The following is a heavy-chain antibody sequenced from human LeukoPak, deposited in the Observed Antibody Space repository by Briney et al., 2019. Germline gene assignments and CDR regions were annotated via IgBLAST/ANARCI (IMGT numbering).Heavy chain of an antibody. Sequence: EASVKVSCKASGYTFTSYDISWVRQAPGQGIEWMGWISAYNGNTNYAQKLQGRVTMTTDTSTSTAYMELRSLRSDDTAVYYCARVRTYSSDYWGQGTLVTVSS. J-gene: IGHJ4*02. CDR1: GYTFTSYD. V-gene: IGHV1-18*04. CDR3: ARVRTYSSDY. D-gene: IGHD6-13*01. CDR2: ISAYNGNT.